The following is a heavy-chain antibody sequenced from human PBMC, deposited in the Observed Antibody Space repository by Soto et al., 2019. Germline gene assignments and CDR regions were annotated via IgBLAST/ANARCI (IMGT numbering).Heavy chain of an antibody. Sequence: GGSLRLSCAASGFTFSSYGMSWVRQAPGKGLEWVANIKQDGSEKYYVDSVKGRFTISRDNAKNSLYLQMNSLRAEDTAVYYCARFSRSAGSTSCYAFDYWGQGTLVTVSS. CDR1: GFTFSSYG. CDR3: ARFSRSAGSTSCYAFDY. CDR2: IKQDGSEK. J-gene: IGHJ4*02. V-gene: IGHV3-7*04. D-gene: IGHD2-2*01.